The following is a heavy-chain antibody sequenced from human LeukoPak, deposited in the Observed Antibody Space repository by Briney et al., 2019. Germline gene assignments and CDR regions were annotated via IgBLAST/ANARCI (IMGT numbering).Heavy chain of an antibody. V-gene: IGHV4-59*01. CDR2: IYYSGST. CDR3: ARAGYSYGFRGDYFDY. J-gene: IGHJ4*02. Sequence: SETLSLTCTVSGGSISSFYWSWIRQPPGKGLEWIGYIYYSGSTNYNPSLKSRVTISIDTSKNQFSLKLSSVTAADTAVYYCARAGYSYGFRGDYFDYWGQGTLVTVSS. D-gene: IGHD5-18*01. CDR1: GGSISSFY.